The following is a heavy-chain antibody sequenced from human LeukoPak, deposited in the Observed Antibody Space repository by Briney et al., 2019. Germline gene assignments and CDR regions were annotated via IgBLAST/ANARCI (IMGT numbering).Heavy chain of an antibody. J-gene: IGHJ3*02. CDR2: IIPILGIA. D-gene: IGHD4-17*01. V-gene: IGHV1-69*04. CDR3: ANFDYEGPLGAFDI. Sequence: ASVKVSCKASGGTFSSYAISWVRQAPGQGLEWMGRIIPILGIANYAQKFQGRVTITANKSTSTAYMELSSLRSEDTAVYYCANFDYEGPLGAFDIWGQGTMVTVSS. CDR1: GGTFSSYA.